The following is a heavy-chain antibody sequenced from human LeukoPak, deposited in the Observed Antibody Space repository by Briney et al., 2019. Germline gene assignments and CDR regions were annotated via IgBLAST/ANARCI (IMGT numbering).Heavy chain of an antibody. CDR2: IGSSNTI. Sequence: GGSPRLSCAASGFTFSDYYMSWIRQAPGKGLEWLSYIGSSNTIYSADSVKGRFTISRDNAKNSLYLQMNSLRAEDTAVYYCASSYDSSGYYPYYFDYWGQGTLVTVSS. J-gene: IGHJ4*02. CDR3: ASSYDSSGYYPYYFDY. CDR1: GFTFSDYY. D-gene: IGHD3-22*01. V-gene: IGHV3-11*04.